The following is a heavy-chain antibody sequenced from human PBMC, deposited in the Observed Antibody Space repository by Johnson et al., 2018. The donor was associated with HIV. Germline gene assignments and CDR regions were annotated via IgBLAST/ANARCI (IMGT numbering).Heavy chain of an antibody. Sequence: VQLVESGGGLVKPGGSLRLSCAASGFTFSNAWMSWVRQAPGKGLEWVGRIKSKTDGGTTDYAAPVKGRFTISRDDSKNTLYLQMNSLKTEDTAVYYCTDYNFWTKRAFDIWGQGTMVTVSS. D-gene: IGHD3-3*01. V-gene: IGHV3-15*01. CDR1: GFTFSNAW. CDR3: TDYNFWTKRAFDI. CDR2: IKSKTDGGTT. J-gene: IGHJ3*02.